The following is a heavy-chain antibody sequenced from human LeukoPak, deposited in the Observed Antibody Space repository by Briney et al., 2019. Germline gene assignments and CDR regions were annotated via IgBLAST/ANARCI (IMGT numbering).Heavy chain of an antibody. CDR3: ASPFYYDSSEDAFDI. J-gene: IGHJ3*02. Sequence: PGGSLRLSCAASGFTFSSYSMNWVRQAPGKGLEWVSYISSSSSTIYYADSVKGRFTISRDNAKNSLYLQMNSLRAEDTAVYYCASPFYYDSSEDAFDIWGQGTMVTVSS. CDR1: GFTFSSYS. CDR2: ISSSSSTI. D-gene: IGHD3-22*01. V-gene: IGHV3-48*01.